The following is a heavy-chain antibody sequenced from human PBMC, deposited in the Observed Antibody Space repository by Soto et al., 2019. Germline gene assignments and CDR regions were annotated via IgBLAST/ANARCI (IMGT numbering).Heavy chain of an antibody. CDR2: IFHTGTT. CDR1: GASISSTYW. V-gene: IGHV4-4*02. D-gene: IGHD2-15*01. Sequence: QLRESGPGLVKPSGTLSLTCFLSGASISSTYWWSWVRQTPGKRLEWIGQIFHTGTTSYNPSLKNRVTISLDKSNNQSSLRLTSMTAADTAVYYCATLPPRIVVVMTDLPTWGQGTLVTVSS. J-gene: IGHJ5*02. CDR3: ATLPPRIVVVMTDLPT.